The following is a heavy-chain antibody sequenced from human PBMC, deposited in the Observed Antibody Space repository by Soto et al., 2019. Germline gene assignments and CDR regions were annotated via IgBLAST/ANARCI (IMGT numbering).Heavy chain of an antibody. CDR1: GLTFSSYW. Sequence: GGSLRLSCAASGLTFSSYWMHWVRQAPGKGLVWVSRISTDGSVTTYADSVKGRFTISRDNSKNTLYLQMNSLRAEDTAVYYWAIDLHYYGSGSYYIADYWGQGTLVTVSS. CDR3: AIDLHYYGSGSYYIADY. D-gene: IGHD3-10*01. V-gene: IGHV3-74*01. CDR2: ISTDGSVT. J-gene: IGHJ4*02.